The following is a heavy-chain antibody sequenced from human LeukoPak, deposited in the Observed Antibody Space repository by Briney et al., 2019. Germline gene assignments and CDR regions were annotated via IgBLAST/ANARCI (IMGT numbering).Heavy chain of an antibody. Sequence: SETLSLTCEVFGGSFSGYYWTWIRQPPGKGLEWLGEIIHDGSTTYNPSLESRVTISVDTSKNQFSLKLRSVTAADTAVYYCARVQNWFDPWGQGTLVTVSS. CDR1: GGSFSGYY. V-gene: IGHV4-34*12. CDR2: IIHDGST. CDR3: ARVQNWFDP. D-gene: IGHD1-1*01. J-gene: IGHJ5*02.